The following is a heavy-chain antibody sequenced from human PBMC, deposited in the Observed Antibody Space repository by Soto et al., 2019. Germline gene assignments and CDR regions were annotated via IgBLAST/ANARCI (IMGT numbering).Heavy chain of an antibody. Sequence: QVQLVQSGAEVKKPGSSVKVSCKASGGTFSKYAISWVRQAPGQGLEWMGGIIPIFGTANYAPKFQGRVTITADESTTPAYMELSSLRSEDTAVYYCARRVGYSSGWLGYYFDYWGQGTLVTVSS. D-gene: IGHD6-19*01. V-gene: IGHV1-69*01. CDR3: ARRVGYSSGWLGYYFDY. CDR1: GGTFSKYA. J-gene: IGHJ4*02. CDR2: IIPIFGTA.